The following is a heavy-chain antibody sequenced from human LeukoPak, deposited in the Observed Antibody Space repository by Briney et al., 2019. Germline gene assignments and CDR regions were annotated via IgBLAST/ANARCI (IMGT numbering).Heavy chain of an antibody. CDR3: ARDIRPRYCSGGSCYSGSYWYFDL. CDR1: GFSFSDFW. D-gene: IGHD2-15*01. CDR2: INRDGRDK. J-gene: IGHJ2*01. V-gene: IGHV3-7*01. Sequence: GGSLRLSCAASGFSFSDFWMSWVRQAPGKGLEWVTSINRDGRDKFYVDSVKGRFTISRDNAKNSVYLELNSLRVEDTAVYYCARDIRPRYCSGGSCYSGSYWYFDLWGRGTLVTVSS.